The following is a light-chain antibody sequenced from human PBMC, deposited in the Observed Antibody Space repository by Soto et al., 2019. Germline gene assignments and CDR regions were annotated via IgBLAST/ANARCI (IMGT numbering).Light chain of an antibody. CDR2: AAS. CDR1: QDINVY. V-gene: IGKV1-39*01. J-gene: IGKJ2*03. Sequence: DIQMTQSPSSVSASIGDTVTITCRASQDINVYLNWYQQKPGEVPKLLIYAASTLHSGVPSRFTGSGSEKDFTLTIRSLQPEDFATYYRQHGYVAPYSFGQGTKVEIX. CDR3: QHGYVAPYS.